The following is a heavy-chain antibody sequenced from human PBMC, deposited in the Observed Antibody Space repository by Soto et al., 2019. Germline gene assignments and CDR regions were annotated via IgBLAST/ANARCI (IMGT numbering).Heavy chain of an antibody. CDR3: ARAGQLVSPRDYLPVY. V-gene: IGHV1-69*06. D-gene: IGHD6-6*01. Sequence: QVQLVQSGAEVKKPGSSVKVSCNASGGTFSSYAISWVRQAPGQGLEWMGGIIPIFGTANYAQKFQGRVTITADKSTSTAYMELSSLRSEDTAVYYCARAGQLVSPRDYLPVYWGQGTLVTVSS. CDR1: GGTFSSYA. CDR2: IIPIFGTA. J-gene: IGHJ4*02.